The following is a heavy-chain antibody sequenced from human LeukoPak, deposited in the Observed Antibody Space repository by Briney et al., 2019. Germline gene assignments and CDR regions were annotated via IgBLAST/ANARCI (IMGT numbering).Heavy chain of an antibody. CDR1: GGSISSSSYY. CDR3: ASGTEPYDADY. J-gene: IGHJ4*02. D-gene: IGHD1-14*01. CDR2: IYYSGST. Sequence: SETLSLTCTVSGGSISSSSYYWGWIRQPPGKGLEWIGSIYYSGSTYYNPSLKSRVTISVDTSKNQFSLKLSSVTAADTAVYYCASGTEPYDADYCGQGTLVTVSS. V-gene: IGHV4-39*01.